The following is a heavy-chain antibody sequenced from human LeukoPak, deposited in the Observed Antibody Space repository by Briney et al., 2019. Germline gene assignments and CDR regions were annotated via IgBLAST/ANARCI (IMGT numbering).Heavy chain of an antibody. Sequence: SETLSLTCTVSGGSISSYYWSWIRQPPGRGLEWIGEINHSGSTNYNPSLKSRVTISVDTSKNQFSLKLSSVTAADTAVYYCASLGYCSGGSCYSVLDYWGQGTLVTVSS. D-gene: IGHD2-15*01. V-gene: IGHV4-34*01. J-gene: IGHJ4*02. CDR2: INHSGST. CDR1: GGSISSYY. CDR3: ASLGYCSGGSCYSVLDY.